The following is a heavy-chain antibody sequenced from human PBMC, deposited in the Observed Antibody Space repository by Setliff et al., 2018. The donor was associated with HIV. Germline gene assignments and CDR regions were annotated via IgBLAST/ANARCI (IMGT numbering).Heavy chain of an antibody. D-gene: IGHD3-16*01. CDR1: GGTFSSYA. J-gene: IGHJ5*02. V-gene: IGHV1-69*13. CDR2: IIPIFGTA. Sequence: SVKVSCKASGGTFSSYAISWVRQAPGQGLEWMGGIIPIFGTANYAQKFQGRVTITADESTSTAYMELSSLRSEDTAVYYCAKDRGRGNWLDPWGQGTLVTVSS. CDR3: AKDRGRGNWLDP.